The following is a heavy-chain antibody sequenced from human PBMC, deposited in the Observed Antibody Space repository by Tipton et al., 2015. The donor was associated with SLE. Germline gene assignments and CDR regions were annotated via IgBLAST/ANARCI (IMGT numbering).Heavy chain of an antibody. Sequence: SLRLSCAASGFTFSGYAMNWVRQAPGKGLEWVASIQQDGSEKYYVDSAKGRFTISRDNAKNSLYLQMNSLRVEDTALYYCAKAVPDDSSDYALPLANWGQGTLVTVSS. V-gene: IGHV3-7*01. D-gene: IGHD3-22*01. CDR1: GFTFSGYA. CDR2: IQQDGSEK. CDR3: AKAVPDDSSDYALPLAN. J-gene: IGHJ4*02.